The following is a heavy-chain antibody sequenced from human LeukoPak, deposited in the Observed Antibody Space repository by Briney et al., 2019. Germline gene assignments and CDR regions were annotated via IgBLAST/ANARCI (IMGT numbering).Heavy chain of an antibody. CDR1: GGSINTGGYY. CDR2: IHYSGST. D-gene: IGHD4-17*01. V-gene: IGHV4-31*03. CDR3: ARTSEDTGYGDFDY. J-gene: IGHJ4*02. Sequence: SETLSLTCTVSGGSINTGGYYWSWLRQHPGKGLEWLGFIHYSGSTYYNPSLRSRVTMSVDTSENQFSLEVTSVTAADTAVYYCARTSEDTGYGDFDYWGQGTLVTVSS.